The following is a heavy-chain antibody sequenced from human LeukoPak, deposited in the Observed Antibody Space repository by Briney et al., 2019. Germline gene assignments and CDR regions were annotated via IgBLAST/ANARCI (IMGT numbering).Heavy chain of an antibody. J-gene: IGHJ4*02. CDR1: GFTFSSYN. CDR2: ISSSETYI. Sequence: GGSLRLSCAASGFTFSSYNMNWVRQAPGKGLEWVSAISSSETYIYYADSVKGRFTSSRDNAKNSLYLQMNSLRAEDTAVYYCAKRGIAAAASFDYWGQGTLVTVSS. CDR3: AKRGIAAAASFDY. V-gene: IGHV3-21*01. D-gene: IGHD6-13*01.